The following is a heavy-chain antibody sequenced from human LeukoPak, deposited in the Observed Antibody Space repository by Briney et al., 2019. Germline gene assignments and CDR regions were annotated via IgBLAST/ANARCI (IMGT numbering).Heavy chain of an antibody. Sequence: SGPTLVKPTQTLTLTCTFSGFSLDTSGVGGGWIRQPPGKALDWLALIYWNDDKRYSPSLESRLTITKDSSKNQVALTMTNLDPVDTATYYCAYGKNPYFEYCGQGTLVTISS. CDR2: IYWNDDK. V-gene: IGHV2-5*01. CDR3: AYGKNPYFEY. J-gene: IGHJ4*02. CDR1: GFSLDTSGVG. D-gene: IGHD4-23*01.